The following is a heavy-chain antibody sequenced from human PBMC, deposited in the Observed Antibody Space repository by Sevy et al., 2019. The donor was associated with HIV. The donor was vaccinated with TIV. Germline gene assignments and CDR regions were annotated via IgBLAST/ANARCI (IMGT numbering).Heavy chain of an antibody. CDR3: AKVLARGVAVAGSAWGMDV. CDR2: VSGSGGST. Sequence: GGSLRLSCAVSGFTFTSYAMNWVRQAPGKGLEWVSGVSGSGGSTYYADSVKGRFSISRDNSRNTLYLQMHSLRAEDTAVYYCAKVLARGVAVAGSAWGMDVWGQGTTVTVSS. V-gene: IGHV3-23*01. CDR1: GFTFTSYA. D-gene: IGHD6-19*01. J-gene: IGHJ6*02.